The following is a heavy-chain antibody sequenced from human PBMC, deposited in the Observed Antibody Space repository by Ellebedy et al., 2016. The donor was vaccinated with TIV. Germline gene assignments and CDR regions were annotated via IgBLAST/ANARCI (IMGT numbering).Heavy chain of an antibody. J-gene: IGHJ6*02. CDR3: ARGRRFFYYYGMDV. Sequence: MPSETLSLTCAVYGGSFSGYSWSWIRQSPGKGLEWIGEINHSGSTNYNPSLKSRVTISVDTSKNQFSLKLSSATAADTAVYYCARGRRFFYYYGMDVWGQGTTVTVSS. D-gene: IGHD3-3*01. CDR2: INHSGST. CDR1: GGSFSGYS. V-gene: IGHV4-34*01.